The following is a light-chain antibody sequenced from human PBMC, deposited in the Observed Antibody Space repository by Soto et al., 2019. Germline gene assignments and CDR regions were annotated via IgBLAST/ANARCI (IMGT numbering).Light chain of an antibody. CDR1: SSDVGGYNY. CDR3: SSYTSSNTQV. V-gene: IGLV2-14*01. J-gene: IGLJ1*01. CDR2: EVT. Sequence: QSVLTQPPSASGTPGQRVTISCTGTSSDVGGYNYVSWYQQHPGKAPKLMIYEVTNRPSGVSNRFSGSQSGNTASLTISGLQSEDEAEYYCSSYTSSNTQVFGTGTKVTVL.